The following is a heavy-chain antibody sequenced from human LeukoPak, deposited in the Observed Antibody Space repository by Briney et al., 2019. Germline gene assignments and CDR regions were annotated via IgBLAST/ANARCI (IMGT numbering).Heavy chain of an antibody. Sequence: PSETLSLTCTVSGGSISNYYWTWIRQSAGEGLEWIGRIYTSGNTNYNPSLKSRVTMSVDTSKNQFSLKLSSVTAADTAIYYCARVHSYTTGLGFDYWGQGTLVTVSS. CDR2: IYTSGNT. D-gene: IGHD6-19*01. J-gene: IGHJ4*02. CDR3: ARVHSYTTGLGFDY. V-gene: IGHV4-4*07. CDR1: GGSISNYY.